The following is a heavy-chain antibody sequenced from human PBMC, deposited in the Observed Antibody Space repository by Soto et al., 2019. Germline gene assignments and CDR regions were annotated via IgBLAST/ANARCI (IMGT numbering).Heavy chain of an antibody. CDR3: ARLGNYDILTGPYYFDY. D-gene: IGHD3-9*01. CDR1: GGSFSGYY. CDR2: INHSGST. Sequence: QVQLQQWGAGLLKPSETLSLTCAVYGGSFSGYYWSWIRQPPGKGLEWIGEINHSGSTNYNPSLKSRVTISVDTSKNQVSLKLSSVTAADTAVYYCARLGNYDILTGPYYFDYWGQGTLVTVSS. V-gene: IGHV4-34*01. J-gene: IGHJ4*02.